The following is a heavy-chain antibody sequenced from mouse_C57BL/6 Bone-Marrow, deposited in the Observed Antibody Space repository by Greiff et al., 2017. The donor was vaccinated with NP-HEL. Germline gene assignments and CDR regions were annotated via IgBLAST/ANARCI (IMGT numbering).Heavy chain of an antibody. CDR2: IEPETGGT. D-gene: IGHD1-1*01. CDR3: TRDYYGSSPLDY. V-gene: IGHV1-15*01. J-gene: IGHJ2*01. Sequence: QVQLQQSGAELVRPGASVTLSCKASGYTFTDYEMHWVKQTPVHGLEWIGAIEPETGGTAYNQKFKGKAILTADKSSSTAYMELRSLTSEDSAVYYCTRDYYGSSPLDYWGQGTTLTVSS. CDR1: GYTFTDYE.